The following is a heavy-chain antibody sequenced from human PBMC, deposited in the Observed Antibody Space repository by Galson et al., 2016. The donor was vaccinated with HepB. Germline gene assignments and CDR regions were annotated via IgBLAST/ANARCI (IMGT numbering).Heavy chain of an antibody. Sequence: SVKVSCKASGYTFTSFAMNWVRQAPGQGLEYLGWINTNTGNPMYDQGFTGRFVFSLDTSVSTAYLQISNLKAADTAVYYCARDQWLDHYHYYGMDVWGQGTTVTVSS. CDR1: GYTFTSFA. J-gene: IGHJ6*02. D-gene: IGHD6-19*01. CDR2: INTNTGNP. CDR3: ARDQWLDHYHYYGMDV. V-gene: IGHV7-4-1*02.